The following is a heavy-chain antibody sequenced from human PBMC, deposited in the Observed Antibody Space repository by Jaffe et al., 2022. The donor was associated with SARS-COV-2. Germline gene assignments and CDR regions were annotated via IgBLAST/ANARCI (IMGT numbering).Heavy chain of an antibody. J-gene: IGHJ6*02. CDR2: INPSGGST. V-gene: IGHV1-46*01. CDR3: ARERIDDFWSGLNYYYYGMDV. D-gene: IGHD3-3*01. CDR1: GYTFTSYY. Sequence: QVQLVQSGAEVKKPGASVKVSCKASGYTFTSYYMHWVRQAPGQGLEWMGIINPSGGSTSYAQKFQGRVTMTRDTSTSTVYMELSSLRSEDTAVYYCARERIDDFWSGLNYYYYGMDVWGQGTTVTVSS.